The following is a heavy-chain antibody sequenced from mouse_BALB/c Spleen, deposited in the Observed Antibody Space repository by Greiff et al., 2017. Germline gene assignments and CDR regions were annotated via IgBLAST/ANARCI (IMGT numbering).Heavy chain of an antibody. CDR2: IDPANGNT. V-gene: IGHV14-3*02. Sequence: VQLQQSGAELVKPGASVKLSCTASGFNIKDTYMHWVKQRPEQGLEWIGRIDPANGNTKYDPKFQGKATITADTSSNTAYLHLSSLTSEDTAVYYCASGPRGFAYWGQGTLVTVSA. CDR3: ASGPRGFAY. CDR1: GFNIKDTY. J-gene: IGHJ3*01. D-gene: IGHD3-3*01.